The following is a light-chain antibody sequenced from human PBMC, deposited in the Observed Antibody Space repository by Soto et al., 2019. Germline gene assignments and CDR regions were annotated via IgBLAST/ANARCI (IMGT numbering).Light chain of an antibody. CDR1: SSDVGSYNR. V-gene: IGLV2-18*02. Sequence: SALTQPPSVSGSPGQSVTISCTGTSSDVGSYNRVSWYQQPPGTAPKLMIYEVSNRPSGVPDRFSGSKSGNTASLTISGLQAEDEADYYCSSYTSSSTYAFGTGTKLTVL. CDR2: EVS. J-gene: IGLJ1*01. CDR3: SSYTSSSTYA.